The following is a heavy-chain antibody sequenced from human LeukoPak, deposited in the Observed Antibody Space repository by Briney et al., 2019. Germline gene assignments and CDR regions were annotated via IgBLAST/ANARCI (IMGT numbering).Heavy chain of an antibody. J-gene: IGHJ4*02. CDR3: AKGYSGGWYDFDS. CDR2: ISYSVVTT. D-gene: IGHD6-19*01. Sequence: GRSLRLSCAASGFSFSNYAMSWVRQAPGRGLEWVSHISYSVVTTYYAESVKGRFTISRDNSKNTLYLQMDSLRAEDTAMYYCAKGYSGGWYDFDSWGQGALVTVSA. V-gene: IGHV3-23*01. CDR1: GFSFSNYA.